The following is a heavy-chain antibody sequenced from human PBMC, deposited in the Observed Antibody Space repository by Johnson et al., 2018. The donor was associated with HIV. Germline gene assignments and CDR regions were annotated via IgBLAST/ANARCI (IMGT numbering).Heavy chain of an antibody. CDR2: IWYDGSNK. V-gene: IGHV3-33*01. D-gene: IGHD4-17*01. CDR1: GFTFCSHG. J-gene: IGHJ3*02. CDR3: ARDGDSDAFDI. Sequence: LVESGGGVVQPGRSLRLSCAASGFTFCSHGMHWVRQAPGKGLEWVAVIWYDGSNKYYADSVKGRFTISRDNSENTLYLQMNSLRTEDTAVYYCARDGDSDAFDIWGQGTVVTVS.